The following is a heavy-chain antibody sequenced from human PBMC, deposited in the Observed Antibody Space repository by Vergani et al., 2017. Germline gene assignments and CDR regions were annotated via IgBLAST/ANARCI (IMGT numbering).Heavy chain of an antibody. V-gene: IGHV3-23*01. D-gene: IGHD1-1*01. CDR3: VRVKGSNWNDHLYDI. CDR1: GFSFPGYA. Sequence: EVQLLESGGGLVQPGGSLRLSCEASGFSFPGYAMSWVRQAPGKGLEWVSIISDNGGTTYYADSVKGRFTISRDDSKSYLYLQMNSLQTEDTALYYCVRVKGSNWNDHLYDIWGQGTLVTVSS. J-gene: IGHJ3*02. CDR2: ISDNGGTT.